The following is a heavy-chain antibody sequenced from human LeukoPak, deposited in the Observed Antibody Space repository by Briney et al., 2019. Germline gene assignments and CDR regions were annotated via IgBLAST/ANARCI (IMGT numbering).Heavy chain of an antibody. Sequence: ASVKVSCKASGYTFTSYGISWVRQAPGQGLEWMGWISAYNGNTNYAQKLQGRVTMTRDTSISTAYMELSRLRSDDTAVYYCARDRRLVSYDSSGYYLGWGQGTLVTVSS. CDR3: ARDRRLVSYDSSGYYLG. CDR1: GYTFTSYG. J-gene: IGHJ4*02. CDR2: ISAYNGNT. V-gene: IGHV1-18*01. D-gene: IGHD3-22*01.